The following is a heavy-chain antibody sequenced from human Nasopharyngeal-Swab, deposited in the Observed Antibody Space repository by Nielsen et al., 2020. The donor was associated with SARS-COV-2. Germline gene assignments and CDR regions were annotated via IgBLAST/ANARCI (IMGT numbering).Heavy chain of an antibody. CDR1: GFTFSSYW. J-gene: IGHJ4*02. Sequence: GESLKISCAASGFTFSSYWMSWVRQAPGKGLEWVAHIKQSGSGQYYVDSVKGRFTISRDNAKNSLSLQMNSLRAEDTAAYYCARYCSTTSCPRGFDYWGQGTLVTVSS. CDR2: IKQSGSGQ. D-gene: IGHD2-2*01. CDR3: ARYCSTTSCPRGFDY. V-gene: IGHV3-7*01.